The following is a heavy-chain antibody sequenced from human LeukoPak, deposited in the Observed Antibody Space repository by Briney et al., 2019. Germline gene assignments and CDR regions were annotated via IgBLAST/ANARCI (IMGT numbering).Heavy chain of an antibody. Sequence: TSGNTNYKPSLKSRITMSAHKSENHLSLKMSSVTAADTAVYYCARHRRRGYSYGYSRDYFDYWGQGTLVTVSS. V-gene: IGHV4-4*07. CDR2: TSGNT. D-gene: IGHD5-18*01. CDR3: ARHRRRGYSYGYSRDYFDY. J-gene: IGHJ4*02.